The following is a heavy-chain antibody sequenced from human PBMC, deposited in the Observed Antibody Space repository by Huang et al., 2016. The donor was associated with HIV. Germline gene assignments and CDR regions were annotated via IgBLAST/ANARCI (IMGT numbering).Heavy chain of an antibody. D-gene: IGHD3-10*01. Sequence: EVQLMESGGGLVQPGGSLRLSCAASGFTFSTYNMNWVRQAPGKGLEWGSYITSSSVSIYYADSVKGRLTISRDNAKNSLYLQMNSLRAEDTAVYYCARFGSYYYGSGSYLDAFDIWGQGTMVTVSS. CDR1: GFTFSTYN. V-gene: IGHV3-48*01. CDR2: ITSSSVSI. J-gene: IGHJ3*02. CDR3: ARFGSYYYGSGSYLDAFDI.